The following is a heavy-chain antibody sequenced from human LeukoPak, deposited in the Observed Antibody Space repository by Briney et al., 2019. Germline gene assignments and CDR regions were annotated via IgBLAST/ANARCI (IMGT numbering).Heavy chain of an antibody. CDR1: GFTFSSYA. CDR3: AKANRITMLVPFDY. Sequence: GGSLRLSCAASGFTFSSYAMTWVRQAPGKGLEWVSSISGSGGSTSYADSVKGRFTISRDNSKNTLYLQMNTLRAEDTAVYFCAKANRITMLVPFDYWGQGTLVPVSS. CDR2: ISGSGGST. V-gene: IGHV3-23*01. J-gene: IGHJ4*02. D-gene: IGHD3-22*01.